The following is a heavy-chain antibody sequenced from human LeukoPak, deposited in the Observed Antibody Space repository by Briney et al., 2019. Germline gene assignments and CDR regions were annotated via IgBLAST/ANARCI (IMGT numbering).Heavy chain of an antibody. J-gene: IGHJ4*02. D-gene: IGHD2-15*01. CDR1: GFTFSSYA. CDR3: AKDIVVVVGGTTGLDY. V-gene: IGHV3-23*01. Sequence: GGSLRLSCAASGFTFSSYAMSWVRQAPVKVLEWVSAISGSGGSTYYADSVKGRFTISRDNSKKTLYLQMNSLRAEDTAVYYCAKDIVVVVGGTTGLDYWGQGTLVTVSS. CDR2: ISGSGGST.